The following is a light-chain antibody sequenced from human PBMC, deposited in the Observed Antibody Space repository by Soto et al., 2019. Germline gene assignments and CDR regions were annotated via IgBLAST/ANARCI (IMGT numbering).Light chain of an antibody. CDR3: QVWDSSGHFV. V-gene: IGLV3-21*02. J-gene: IGLJ1*01. CDR1: NIGSKS. Sequence: ELTQPPSGSVAPGQTASVTCGGNNIGSKSVHWYQQKPGQAPVLVVYDDSDRPSGIAERVSGSNSGNTATLTISRVEAGDEADYYCQVWDSSGHFVFGTGTNVTVL. CDR2: DDS.